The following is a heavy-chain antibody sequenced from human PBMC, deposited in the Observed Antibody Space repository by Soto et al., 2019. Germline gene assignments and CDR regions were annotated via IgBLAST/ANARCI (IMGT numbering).Heavy chain of an antibody. CDR3: AKAWGIYCSSTSCYTGVDY. D-gene: IGHD2-2*02. Sequence: ESGGGVVQPGRSLRLSCAASGFTFSSYGMHWVRQAPGKGLEWVAVISYDGSNKYYADSVKGRFTISRDNSKNTLYLQMNSLRAEDTAVYYCAKAWGIYCSSTSCYTGVDYWGQGTLVTVSS. V-gene: IGHV3-30*18. CDR1: GFTFSSYG. CDR2: ISYDGSNK. J-gene: IGHJ4*02.